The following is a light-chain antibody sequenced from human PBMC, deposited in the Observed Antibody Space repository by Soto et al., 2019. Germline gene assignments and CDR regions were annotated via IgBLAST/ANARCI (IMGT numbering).Light chain of an antibody. V-gene: IGLV2-14*01. CDR2: EVS. Sequence: QSALTQPASVSGSPGQSITISCTGTSSDVGAYKYVAWYQQHPGKAPKVMIYEVSNRPSGVSDRFSGSKSGNTASLTISGLQAEDEADYYCSSYTGSSTVVFGGGTKVTVL. CDR3: SSYTGSSTVV. J-gene: IGLJ2*01. CDR1: SSDVGAYKY.